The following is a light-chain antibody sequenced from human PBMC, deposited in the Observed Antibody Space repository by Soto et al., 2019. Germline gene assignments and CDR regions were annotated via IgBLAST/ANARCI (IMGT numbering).Light chain of an antibody. CDR3: HQSLSSPYS. Sequence: IQMTQSPSSLSASVGDRVTITCRASQAIANFLHWYQHKPGKAPRLLIYAASNLQRGAPSRFSGRGSGTHFTLTINGLEPEDFASYCSHQSLSSPYSFGPGTKVEIK. CDR1: QAIANF. V-gene: IGKV1-39*01. J-gene: IGKJ2*03. CDR2: AAS.